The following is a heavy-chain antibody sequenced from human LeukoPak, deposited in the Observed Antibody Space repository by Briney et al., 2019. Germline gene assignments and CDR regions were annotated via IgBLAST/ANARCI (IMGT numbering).Heavy chain of an antibody. D-gene: IGHD5-12*01. V-gene: IGHV4-34*01. CDR3: ASRSVAYYFDY. CDR2: INHSGST. CDR1: GGSFSGYS. J-gene: IGHJ4*02. Sequence: PSETLSLTCAVYGGSFSGYSWSWIRQPPGKGLEWIGKINHSGSTNYNPSLKSRVTISVDTSKNQFSLKLSSVTAADTAVYYCASRSVAYYFDYWGQGTLVTVSS.